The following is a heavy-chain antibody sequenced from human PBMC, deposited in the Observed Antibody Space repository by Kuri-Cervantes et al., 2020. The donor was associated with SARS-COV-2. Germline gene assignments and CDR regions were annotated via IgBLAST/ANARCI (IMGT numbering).Heavy chain of an antibody. J-gene: IGHJ4*02. CDR1: GFTFSSYA. Sequence: ETLSLTCAASGFTFSSYAMSWVRQAPGKGLEWVSAISGSGGSTYYADSVKGQFTISRDNAKNSLYLQMNSLRAEDTAVYYCARDLGIAARRDYFDYWGQGTLVTVSS. CDR2: ISGSGGST. V-gene: IGHV3-23*01. CDR3: ARDLGIAARRDYFDY. D-gene: IGHD6-6*01.